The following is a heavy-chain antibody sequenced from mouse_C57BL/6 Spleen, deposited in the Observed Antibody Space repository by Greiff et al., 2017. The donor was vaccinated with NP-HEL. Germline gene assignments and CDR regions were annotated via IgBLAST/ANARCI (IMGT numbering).Heavy chain of an antibody. CDR3: TGPSDYDAMDY. J-gene: IGHJ4*01. CDR2: IDPETGGT. CDR1: GYTFTDYE. V-gene: IGHV1-15*01. Sequence: QVQLQQSGAELVRPGASVTLSCKASGYTFTDYEMHWVKQTPVHGLEWIGAIDPETGGTAYNQKFKGKAILTADKSSSTAYMELRSLTSEDSAVYYCTGPSDYDAMDYWGQGTSVTVSS.